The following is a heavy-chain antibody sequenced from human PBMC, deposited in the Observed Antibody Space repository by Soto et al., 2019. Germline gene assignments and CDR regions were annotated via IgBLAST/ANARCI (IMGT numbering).Heavy chain of an antibody. CDR3: ARFERYYDFWSDYYRAGWFDP. J-gene: IGHJ5*02. CDR1: GYTFTSYG. Sequence: ASVKVSCKASGYTFTSYGISWVRQAPGQGLEWMGWISAYNGNTNYARKLQGRVTMTTDTSTSTAYMELRSLRSDDTAVYYCARFERYYDFWSDYYRAGWFDPWGQGTLVTVSS. D-gene: IGHD3-3*01. V-gene: IGHV1-18*01. CDR2: ISAYNGNT.